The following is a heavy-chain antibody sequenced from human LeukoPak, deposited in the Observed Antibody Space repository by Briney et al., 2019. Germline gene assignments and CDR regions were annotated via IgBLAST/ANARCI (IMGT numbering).Heavy chain of an antibody. CDR2: VASKAFGGPP. V-gene: IGHV3-49*04. J-gene: IGHJ4*02. D-gene: IGHD6-19*01. Sequence: GGSLRLSCRGSGFNFGDRVMNWVRQAPGKGLEWVGFVASKAFGGPPEYAASVKGRLTISRDDSKSIAYLDLNSLKTEDTAVYYCARASGSFWYFDFWGQGTPVTVSS. CDR3: ARASGSFWYFDF. CDR1: GFNFGDRV.